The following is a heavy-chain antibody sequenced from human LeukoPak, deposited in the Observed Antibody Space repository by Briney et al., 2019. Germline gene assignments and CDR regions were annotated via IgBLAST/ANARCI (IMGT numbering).Heavy chain of an antibody. Sequence: ASVKVSCKAAGYSFTSYDINWVRQATGQGLEWMGWMNPNSGNTGYAQKFQGRVTMTRNTSISTAYMELSSLRSEDTAVYYCAKAIYSSGWHYCMDVWGKGTTVTISS. J-gene: IGHJ6*03. D-gene: IGHD6-19*01. CDR3: AKAIYSSGWHYCMDV. V-gene: IGHV1-8*01. CDR1: GYSFTSYD. CDR2: MNPNSGNT.